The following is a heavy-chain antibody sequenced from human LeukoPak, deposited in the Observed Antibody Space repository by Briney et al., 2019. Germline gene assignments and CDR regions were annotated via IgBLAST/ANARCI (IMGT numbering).Heavy chain of an antibody. Sequence: GESLKISCAASGFTFSDYYMSWIRQAPGKGLEWVSYICDSGRTIYYADSVKGRFTISRDNAKNSVYLQMNNLRAEDTAVYYCERDRLGDYDHSGYYDKWGQGTLVTVSS. V-gene: IGHV3-11*01. CDR3: ERDRLGDYDHSGYYDK. CDR1: GFTFSDYY. CDR2: ICDSGRTI. J-gene: IGHJ4*02. D-gene: IGHD3-22*01.